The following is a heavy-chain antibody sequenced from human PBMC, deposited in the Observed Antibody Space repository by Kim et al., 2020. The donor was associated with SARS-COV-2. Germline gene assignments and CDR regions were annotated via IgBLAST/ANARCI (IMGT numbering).Heavy chain of an antibody. CDR1: GGSISSYY. Sequence: SETLSLTCTVSGGSISSYYWSWIRQPPGKGLEWIGYIYYSGSTNYNPSLKSRVTISVDTSKNQFSLKLSSVTAADTAVYYCARLPYCSSTSCVPWFDPCGPGTLVTLSP. CDR2: IYYSGST. J-gene: IGHJ5*02. D-gene: IGHD2-2*01. CDR3: ARLPYCSSTSCVPWFDP. V-gene: IGHV4-59*01.